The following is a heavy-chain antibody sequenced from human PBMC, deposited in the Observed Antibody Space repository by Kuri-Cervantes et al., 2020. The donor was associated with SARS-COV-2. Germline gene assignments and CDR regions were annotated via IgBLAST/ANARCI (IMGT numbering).Heavy chain of an antibody. CDR3: ARFGSGWYKHAFDI. D-gene: IGHD6-19*01. CDR2: MNPNSGNT. V-gene: IGHV1-8*03. CDR1: GYTFTSYD. J-gene: IGHJ3*02. Sequence: ASVKVSCKASGYTFTSYDINWVRQATGQGLEWMGWMNPNSGNTGYAQKFQGRVTITMNTSISTAYMELSSLRSEDTAVYYCARFGSGWYKHAFDIWGQGTMVTVSS.